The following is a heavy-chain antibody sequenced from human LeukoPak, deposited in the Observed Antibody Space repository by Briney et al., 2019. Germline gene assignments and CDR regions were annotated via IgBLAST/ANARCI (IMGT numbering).Heavy chain of an antibody. D-gene: IGHD6-19*01. CDR2: MNPNSGNT. J-gene: IGHJ3*02. CDR1: GYTFTSYD. Sequence: ASVKVSCKASGYTFTSYDINWVRQATGQGLEWMGWMNPNSGNTGYAQKFQGRVTITRNTSISTAYMELSGLRSEDTAVYYCARDPGIAVAGSTDAFDIWGQGTMVTVSS. V-gene: IGHV1-8*03. CDR3: ARDPGIAVAGSTDAFDI.